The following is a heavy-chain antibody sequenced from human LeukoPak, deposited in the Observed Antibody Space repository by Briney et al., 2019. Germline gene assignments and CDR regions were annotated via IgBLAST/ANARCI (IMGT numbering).Heavy chain of an antibody. Sequence: GGSLRLSCAASVFTFCIYAMSWVRQAPGKGLEWVSDISGSGGSTYYTDSVEGRFTISRDNSKNTLYLQMNSLRAEDTAVDYCAKHPSRYDILTGYYPLYFFDYGGQGTLVTVSS. CDR3: AKHPSRYDILTGYYPLYFFDY. CDR1: VFTFCIYA. CDR2: ISGSGGST. J-gene: IGHJ4*02. D-gene: IGHD3-9*01. V-gene: IGHV3-23*01.